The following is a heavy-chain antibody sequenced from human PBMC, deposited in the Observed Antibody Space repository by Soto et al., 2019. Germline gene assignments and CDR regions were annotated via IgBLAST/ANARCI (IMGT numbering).Heavy chain of an antibody. D-gene: IGHD5-12*01. CDR3: TTGRYSGYDPYYYGMDV. J-gene: IGHJ6*02. Sequence: PGGSLRLSCAASGFTFSSYWMSWVRQAPGKGLEWVGRIKSKTDGGTTDYAAPVKGRFTISRDDSKNTLYLQMNSLKTEDTAVYYCTTGRYSGYDPYYYGMDVWGQGTTVTVSS. V-gene: IGHV3-15*01. CDR1: GFTFSSYW. CDR2: IKSKTDGGTT.